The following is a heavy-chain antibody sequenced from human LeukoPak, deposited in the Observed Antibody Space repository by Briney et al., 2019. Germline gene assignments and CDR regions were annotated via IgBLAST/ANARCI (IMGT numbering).Heavy chain of an antibody. J-gene: IGHJ5*02. V-gene: IGHV3-74*01. CDR2: IKNDGSSA. CDR3: AKSDWYDP. Sequence: GGSLRLSCATSGFTFSNYWMSWLRQAPGKGLVWVSRIKNDGSSATYAESVKGRFTISRDNARNTLYLQMNGLRVDDTAVYYCAKSDWYDPWGRGILVTVSS. CDR1: GFTFSNYW.